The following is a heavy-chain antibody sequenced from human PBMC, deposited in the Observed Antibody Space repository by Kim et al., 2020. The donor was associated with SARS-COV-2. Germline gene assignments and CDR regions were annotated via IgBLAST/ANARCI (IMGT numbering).Heavy chain of an antibody. Sequence: GGSLRLSCAASGFTFSSYAMHWVRQAPGKGLEWVAVISYDGSNKYYADSVKGRFTISRDNPKNTLYLQMNSLRAEDTAVYYCARESEEEYAFLLYFDYWGQGTLVTVSS. CDR2: ISYDGSNK. D-gene: IGHD3-3*02. V-gene: IGHV3-30-3*01. CDR1: GFTFSSYA. J-gene: IGHJ4*02. CDR3: ARESEEEYAFLLYFDY.